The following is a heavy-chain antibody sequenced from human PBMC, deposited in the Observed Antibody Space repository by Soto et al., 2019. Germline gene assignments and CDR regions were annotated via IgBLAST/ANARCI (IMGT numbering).Heavy chain of an antibody. V-gene: IGHV3-30*18. CDR3: AKASLRYCSSTSCYTDFDY. CDR2: ISYDGSNK. CDR1: GFTFSSYG. D-gene: IGHD2-2*02. Sequence: PGGSLRLSCAASGFTFSSYGMHWVRQAPGKGLEWVAIISYDGSNKYYADSVKGRFTISRDNSKNTLYLQMNSLRAEDTAVYYCAKASLRYCSSTSCYTDFDYWGQGTLVTVSS. J-gene: IGHJ4*02.